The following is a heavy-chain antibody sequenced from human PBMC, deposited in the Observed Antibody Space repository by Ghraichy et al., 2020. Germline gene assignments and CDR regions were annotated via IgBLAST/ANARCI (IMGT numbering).Heavy chain of an antibody. CDR1: GYTLTELS. CDR3: ATVSQWLVLYYYFDY. D-gene: IGHD6-19*01. CDR2: FDPEDGET. V-gene: IGHV1-24*01. J-gene: IGHJ4*02. Sequence: ASVKVSCKVSGYTLTELSMHWVRQAPGKGLEWMGGFDPEDGETIYAQKFQGRVTMTEDTSTDTAYMGLSSLRSEDTAVYYCATVSQWLVLYYYFDYWGQGTLVTVSS.